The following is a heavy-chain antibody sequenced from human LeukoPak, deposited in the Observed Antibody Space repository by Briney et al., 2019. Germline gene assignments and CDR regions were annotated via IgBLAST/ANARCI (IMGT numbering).Heavy chain of an antibody. J-gene: IGHJ5*02. D-gene: IGHD3-10*01. CDR3: ARGLSAYYYGSGSPGRAFDP. Sequence: PGGSLRLSCAASGFTFSSYWMSWVRQAPGKGLEWVANIKQDGSEKYYVDSVKGRFTISRDNAKNSLYLQMNSLRAEDTAVYYCARGLSAYYYGSGSPGRAFDPWGQGTLVTVSS. CDR1: GFTFSSYW. V-gene: IGHV3-7*04. CDR2: IKQDGSEK.